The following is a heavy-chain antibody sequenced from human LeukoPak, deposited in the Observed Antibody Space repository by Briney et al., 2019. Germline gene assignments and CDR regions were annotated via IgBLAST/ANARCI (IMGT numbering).Heavy chain of an antibody. CDR1: GFTFSSYS. CDR3: ARCSSSWSYYFDH. V-gene: IGHV3-21*01. CDR2: ISSSSSYI. D-gene: IGHD6-13*01. Sequence: GGSLRLSCAASGFTFSSYSMNWVRQAPGKGLEWVSSISSSSSYIYYADSVKGRFTISRDNAKNSLYLQMNSLRAEDTAVYYCARCSSSWSYYFDHWGQGTLVTVSS. J-gene: IGHJ4*02.